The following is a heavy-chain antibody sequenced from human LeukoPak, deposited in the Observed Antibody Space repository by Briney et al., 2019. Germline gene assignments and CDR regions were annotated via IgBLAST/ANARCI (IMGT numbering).Heavy chain of an antibody. CDR1: GPYVGRYW. V-gene: IGHV3-7*03. D-gene: IGHD1-26*01. CDR2: IKQDESEK. J-gene: IGHJ4*02. CDR3: ATYSGAHHKTFGD. Sequence: PGGSLRLSCAASGPYVGRYWMSWVRQAPGEGLEWVANIKQDESEKDYVDSVKGRFTISRDNAKNSLYLQMNSLRPEDTALYYCATYSGAHHKTFGDWGQGTLVTVSS.